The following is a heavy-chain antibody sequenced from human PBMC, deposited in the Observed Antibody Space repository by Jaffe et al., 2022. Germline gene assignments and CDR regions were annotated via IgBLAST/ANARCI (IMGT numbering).Heavy chain of an antibody. CDR1: GYSINSGYS. V-gene: IGHV4-38-2*01. D-gene: IGHD3-16*01. Sequence: QVQLQESGPGLVKPSETLSLTCAVSGYSINSGYSWGWIRQPPGKGLEWIGNFHHSGTTYYSPSLEFRVTISLDRSKNQFSLKLTSVTAADTAVYYCARSNGLGGYVYWGQGTLVTVSS. CDR3: ARSNGLGGYVY. CDR2: FHHSGTT. J-gene: IGHJ4*02.